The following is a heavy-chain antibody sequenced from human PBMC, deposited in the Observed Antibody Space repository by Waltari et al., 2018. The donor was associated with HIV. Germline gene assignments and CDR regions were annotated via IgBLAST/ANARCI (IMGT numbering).Heavy chain of an antibody. V-gene: IGHV3-9*01. J-gene: IGHJ6*02. D-gene: IGHD4-17*01. CDR2: IRSHSGGI. CDR1: GFTFHEHA. Sequence: EVQLVESGGGLVQSGRSLRLSCVASGFTFHEHAMHWVRQAPGDGLEGVSGIRSHSGGIAYVDSVKGRFTISRDNAKNSLYLQMNSLRPEDTALYFCAKGPDYGGYSYYSYGLDVWGPGTTVTVS. CDR3: AKGPDYGGYSYYSYGLDV.